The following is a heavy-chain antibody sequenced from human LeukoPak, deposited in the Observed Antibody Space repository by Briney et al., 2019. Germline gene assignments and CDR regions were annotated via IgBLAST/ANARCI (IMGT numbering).Heavy chain of an antibody. J-gene: IGHJ6*02. V-gene: IGHV4-59*01. D-gene: IGHD2-15*01. CDR3: ARYDSHCSGGSCYYGMDV. CDR1: GGSISSYY. CDR2: IYYSGST. Sequence: PSETLSLTCTVSGGSISSYYWSWIRQPPGKGLEWIGYIYYSGSTNYNPSLKSRVTISVDTSKNQFSLKLSSVTAADTAVYYCARYDSHCSGGSCYYGMDVWGQGTTVTVSS.